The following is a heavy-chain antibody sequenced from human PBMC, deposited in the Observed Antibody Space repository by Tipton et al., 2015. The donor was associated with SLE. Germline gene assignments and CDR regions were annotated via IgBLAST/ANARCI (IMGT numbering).Heavy chain of an antibody. CDR3: ARGRTSLL. CDR1: GTSISSDY. J-gene: IGHJ4*02. CDR2: VYDSGNT. Sequence: TLSLTCTVSGTSISSDYWSWIRQPPGKELEWIGYVYDSGNTNYKTSLKNRVSISMHTSNNQFSLELNSVTTADTAVYYCARGRTSLLWGPGTLVTVSS. D-gene: IGHD1-26*01. V-gene: IGHV4-59*01.